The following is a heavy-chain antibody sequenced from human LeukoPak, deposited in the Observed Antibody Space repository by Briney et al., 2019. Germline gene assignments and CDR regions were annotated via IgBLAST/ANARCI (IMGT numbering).Heavy chain of an antibody. CDR1: GFTFSSSA. J-gene: IGHJ4*02. Sequence: GGSLRLSCAASGFTFSSSAMNWVRQAPGKGLEWVSTISISGDDTYYAESVKGRFTISRDNSNNTLYLQLNNLTADDTAVYSCAKEKRFLEWLFRPYYFDSWGQGTLVTASS. D-gene: IGHD3-3*01. V-gene: IGHV3-23*01. CDR2: ISISGDDT. CDR3: AKEKRFLEWLFRPYYFDS.